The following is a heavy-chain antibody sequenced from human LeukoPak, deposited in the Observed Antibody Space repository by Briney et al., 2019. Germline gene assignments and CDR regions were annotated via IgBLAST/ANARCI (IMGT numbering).Heavy chain of an antibody. CDR1: GYTFTAYY. CDR3: ARGSYSGSDLTLYFDY. J-gene: IGHJ4*02. D-gene: IGHD5-12*01. CDR2: INPNSGGT. Sequence: ASVKVSCKASGYTFTAYYMHWVRQAPGQGLEWMGWINPNSGGTDYAQKFQGRVTMTRDTSISTAYMELSSLRSDDTAVYFCARGSYSGSDLTLYFDYWGQGTLVTVSS. V-gene: IGHV1-2*02.